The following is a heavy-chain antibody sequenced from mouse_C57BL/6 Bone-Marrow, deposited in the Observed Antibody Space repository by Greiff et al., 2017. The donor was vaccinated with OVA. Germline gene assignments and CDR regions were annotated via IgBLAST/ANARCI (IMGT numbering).Heavy chain of an antibody. CDR2: INPSSGYT. Sequence: VQLQQSGAELARPGASVKMSCKASGYTFTSYTMHWVKQRPGQGLEWIGYINPSSGYTKYNQKFKDKATLTADRSSSTAYMQLSSLTSEDSAVYYCARWGIYAMDYWGQGTSVTVSS. J-gene: IGHJ4*01. V-gene: IGHV1-4*01. CDR1: GYTFTSYT. CDR3: ARWGIYAMDY.